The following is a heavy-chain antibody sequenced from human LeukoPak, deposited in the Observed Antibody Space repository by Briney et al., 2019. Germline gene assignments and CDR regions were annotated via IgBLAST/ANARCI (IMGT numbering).Heavy chain of an antibody. CDR1: GGSISSSSYH. J-gene: IGHJ4*02. V-gene: IGHV4-39*01. CDR2: IYYSGST. D-gene: IGHD2-2*01. Sequence: SETLSLTCTVSGGSISSSSYHWGWIRQPPGKGLEWIGSIYYSGSTYYNPSLKSRVTMSVDTSKNQFSLKLSSVTATDTALYYCARQTLSDTIDYWGQGTLVTVSS. CDR3: ARQTLSDTIDY.